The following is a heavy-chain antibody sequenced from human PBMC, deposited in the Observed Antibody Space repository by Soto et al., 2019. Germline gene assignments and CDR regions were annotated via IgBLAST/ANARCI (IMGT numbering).Heavy chain of an antibody. CDR1: GYTFTSYG. D-gene: IGHD3-10*01. CDR3: ARGVWFGELSNYYYYMDV. J-gene: IGHJ6*03. Sequence: QVQLVQSGAEVKKPGASVKVSCKASGYTFTSYGISWVRQAPGQGLEWMGWISAYNGNTNYAQKLQGRVTMTTDTSTCTAYMELRSLRSDDTAVYYCARGVWFGELSNYYYYMDVWGKGTTVTVSS. CDR2: ISAYNGNT. V-gene: IGHV1-18*01.